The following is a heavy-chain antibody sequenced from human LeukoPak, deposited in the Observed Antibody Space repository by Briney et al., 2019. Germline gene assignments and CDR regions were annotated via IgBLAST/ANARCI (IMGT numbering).Heavy chain of an antibody. D-gene: IGHD2-21*02. CDR2: IRSKAYGGTT. V-gene: IGHV3-49*04. J-gene: IGHJ4*02. Sequence: PGGSLRLSCGASGFTFSSHGMHWVRQAPGKGLEWVGFIRSKAYGGTTEYAASVKGRFTISRDDSKSIAYLQMNSLKTEDTAVYYCTREGDYCGGDCYRRYYFDYWGQGTLVTVSS. CDR3: TREGDYCGGDCYRRYYFDY. CDR1: GFTFSSHG.